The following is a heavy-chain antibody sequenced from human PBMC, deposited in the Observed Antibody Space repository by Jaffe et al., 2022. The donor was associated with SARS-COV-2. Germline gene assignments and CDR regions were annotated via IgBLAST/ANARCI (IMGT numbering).Heavy chain of an antibody. J-gene: IGHJ3*02. Sequence: QLQLQESGPGLVKPSETLSLTCTVSGASISTTTYFWAWIRQPPGAGLEWIGSVHYSGSTYYNPSLKSRVTISVETSKNQVSLNLSSVTAADTALYYCARHGTSGYRDAFNSWGQGTVVTVSA. CDR3: ARHGTSGYRDAFNS. D-gene: IGHD3-22*01. V-gene: IGHV4-39*01. CDR1: GASISTTTYF. CDR2: VHYSGST.